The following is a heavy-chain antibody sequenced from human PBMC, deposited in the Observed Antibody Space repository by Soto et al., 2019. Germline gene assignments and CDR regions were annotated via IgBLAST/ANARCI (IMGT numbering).Heavy chain of an antibody. D-gene: IGHD3-10*01. V-gene: IGHV1-58*02. J-gene: IGHJ4*02. CDR2: IVVGSGNT. Sequence: QMQLVQSGPEVKKPGTSVTVSCKASGFTFTHSAIQWVRQARGQSLEWIGWIVVGSGNTNYAPKFQERVTITRDMSTLTAHMELSSLRSEDTAVYYCAAEYYYGDSDPRSRIDWGQGTLVTVSS. CDR3: AAEYYYGDSDPRSRID. CDR1: GFTFTHSA.